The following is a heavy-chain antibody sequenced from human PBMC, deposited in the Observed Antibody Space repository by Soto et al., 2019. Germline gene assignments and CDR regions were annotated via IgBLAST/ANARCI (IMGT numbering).Heavy chain of an antibody. J-gene: IGHJ4*02. CDR2: IYYSGST. CDR1: GGSISSGGYY. V-gene: IGHV4-31*03. CDR3: ARAPYVDTAMVFDY. D-gene: IGHD5-18*01. Sequence: SETLSLTCTVSGGSISSGGYYWSWIRQHPGKGLEWIGYIYYSGSTYYNPSLKSRVTISVDTSKNQFSLKLSSVTAADTAVYYCARAPYVDTAMVFDYRGQGTLVTVSS.